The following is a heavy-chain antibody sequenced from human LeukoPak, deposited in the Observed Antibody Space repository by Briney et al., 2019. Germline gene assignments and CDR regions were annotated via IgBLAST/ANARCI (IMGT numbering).Heavy chain of an antibody. CDR2: ISWNSGSI. CDR3: AKARGELREQWLGGGAFDI. V-gene: IGHV3-9*03. CDR1: GFTFDDYT. Sequence: PGRSLRLSCAASGFTFDDYTMHWVRQAPGKGLEWVSGISWNSGSIGYADSVKGRFTISRDNAKNSLYLQMNSLRAEDMALYYCAKARGELREQWLGGGAFDIWGQGTMVTVSS. J-gene: IGHJ3*02. D-gene: IGHD6-19*01.